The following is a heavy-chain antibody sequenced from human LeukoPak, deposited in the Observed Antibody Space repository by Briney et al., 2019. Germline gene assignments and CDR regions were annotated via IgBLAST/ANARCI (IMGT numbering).Heavy chain of an antibody. Sequence: GASVKVSCKAVGYPFTSYDINWVRQATGQGLEWMGWMNPNSGNTGYAQKFQGRVTMTRNTSISTAYMELSSLRSEDTAVYYCARGSAAAYYLFDYWGQGTLVTVSS. CDR3: ARGSAAAYYLFDY. CDR2: MNPNSGNT. CDR1: GYPFTSYD. D-gene: IGHD6-13*01. J-gene: IGHJ4*02. V-gene: IGHV1-8*01.